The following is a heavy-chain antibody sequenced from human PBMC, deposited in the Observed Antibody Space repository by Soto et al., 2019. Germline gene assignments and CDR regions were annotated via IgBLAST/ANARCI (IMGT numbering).Heavy chain of an antibody. V-gene: IGHV3-21*01. J-gene: IGHJ4*02. CDR3: ARLGGSYGEASSDY. CDR2: ISSSSSYI. CDR1: GLTFSSYA. Sequence: GGSLRLSCAASGLTFSSYAMSRVRQAPGKGLECVSAISSSSSYIYYADSVKGRFTIPRDNAKNSLYLQMNSLRAEDTAVYYCARLGGSYGEASSDYLGQGPVVTVSS. D-gene: IGHD1-26*01.